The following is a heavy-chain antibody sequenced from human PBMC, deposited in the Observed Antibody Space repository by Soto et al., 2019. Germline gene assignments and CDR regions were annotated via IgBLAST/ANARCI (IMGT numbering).Heavy chain of an antibody. Sequence: QVQLQESGPGLVKPSQTLSLTCTVSGGSISSGGYYWSWIRQHPGKGLEWIGYIYYSGSTYYNPSLKSRVTISVDTSKNQFSLKLSSETAADTAVYYCARVIGSRQWDAFDIWGQGTMVTVSS. J-gene: IGHJ3*02. D-gene: IGHD1-26*01. V-gene: IGHV4-31*03. CDR1: GGSISSGGYY. CDR3: ARVIGSRQWDAFDI. CDR2: IYYSGST.